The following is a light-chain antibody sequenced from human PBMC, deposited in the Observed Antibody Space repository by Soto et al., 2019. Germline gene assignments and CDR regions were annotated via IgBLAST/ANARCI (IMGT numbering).Light chain of an antibody. V-gene: IGKV4-1*01. J-gene: IGKJ1*01. CDR2: WAS. CDR3: QQYYSTPWT. CDR1: QSVFYSSNNKNY. Sequence: DIVMTQSPDSLAVSLGERATINCKSSQSVFYSSNNKNYLDWYQQKPGQPPKLLIYWASARESGVPDRFSGSGSGTDFTLTISSLQTEDVAVYYCQQYYSTPWTFGQGTKADIK.